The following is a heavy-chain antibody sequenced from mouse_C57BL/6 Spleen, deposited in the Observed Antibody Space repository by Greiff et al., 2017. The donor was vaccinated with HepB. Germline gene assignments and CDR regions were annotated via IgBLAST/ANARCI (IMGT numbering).Heavy chain of an antibody. CDR1: GYSITSGYY. D-gene: IGHD2-5*01. CDR3: ARGEAYYSNSPFAY. J-gene: IGHJ3*01. CDR2: ISYDGSN. V-gene: IGHV3-6*01. Sequence: EVQLQQSGPGLVKPSQSLSLTCSVTGYSITSGYYWNWIRQFPGNKLEWMGYISYDGSNNYNPSPKNRISITRDTSKNQFFLKLNSVTTEDTATYYCARGEAYYSNSPFAYWGQGTLVTVSA.